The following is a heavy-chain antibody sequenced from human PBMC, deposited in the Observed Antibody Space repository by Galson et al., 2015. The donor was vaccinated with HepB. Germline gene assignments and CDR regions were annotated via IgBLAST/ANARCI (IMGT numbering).Heavy chain of an antibody. CDR1: GCTFTSFT. Sequence: SCKASGCTFTSFTINWVRQAPGQGLEWMGRIIPMVDITNYAQKVQGRVKISADKSTRTAYMEVSSLRSEDTAMYYCAREVGYCAGDDCSRFTGMDVWGQGTTVIVSS. V-gene: IGHV1-69*04. CDR3: AREVGYCAGDDCSRFTGMDV. J-gene: IGHJ6*02. D-gene: IGHD2-21*01. CDR2: IIPMVDIT.